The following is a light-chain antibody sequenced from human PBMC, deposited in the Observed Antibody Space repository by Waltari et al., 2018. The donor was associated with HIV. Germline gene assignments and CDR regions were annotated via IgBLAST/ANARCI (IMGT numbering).Light chain of an antibody. CDR1: ALPKRY. CDR2: KDT. V-gene: IGLV3-10*01. Sequence: SYELTQPPSVSVSPGQTARITCSGDALPKRYAYWYQQRSGQAPVLVIYKDTKRPSGITERFSGSSSGTMATLTISGARVEDEADYYCYSTDNNGDRGVFGGGTKVSVL. CDR3: YSTDNNGDRGV. J-gene: IGLJ2*01.